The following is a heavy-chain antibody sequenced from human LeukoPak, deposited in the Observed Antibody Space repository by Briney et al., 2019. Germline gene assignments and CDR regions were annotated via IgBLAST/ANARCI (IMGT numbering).Heavy chain of an antibody. CDR2: IKQDGSQK. V-gene: IGHV3-7*03. CDR3: ARTHLSGYFDY. Sequence: GGSLRLSCAASGFTFSSYEMNWVRQAPGKGLEWVANIKQDGSQKSYVDSVKGRFTISRDNANNLLYLQMNSLRAEDTAVYYFARTHLSGYFDYWGQGTLVTVSS. J-gene: IGHJ4*02. CDR1: GFTFSSYE. D-gene: IGHD3-10*01.